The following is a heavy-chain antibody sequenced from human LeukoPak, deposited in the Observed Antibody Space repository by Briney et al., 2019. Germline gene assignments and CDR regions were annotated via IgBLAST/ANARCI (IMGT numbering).Heavy chain of an antibody. CDR2: ISSSSSYT. Sequence: PGGSLPVSRAASGFTFSDYYMSWIRQAPGKGLEWVSYISSSSSYTNYADSVKGRFTISRDNAKNSLYLQMNSLRAEDTAVYYCAREYSSSSDYWGQGALVSASS. V-gene: IGHV3-11*06. CDR3: AREYSSSSDY. D-gene: IGHD6-6*01. CDR1: GFTFSDYY. J-gene: IGHJ4*02.